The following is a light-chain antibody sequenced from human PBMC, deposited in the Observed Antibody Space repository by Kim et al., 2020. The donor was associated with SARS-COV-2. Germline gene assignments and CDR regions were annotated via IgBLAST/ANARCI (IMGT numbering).Light chain of an antibody. V-gene: IGKV3-11*01. CDR1: QSVSSY. Sequence: SLSPGERASLAGRASQSVSSYLGWYQQKPGQAPGLVIYDASNRATGIPARFSGSGSGTDFTLTISSLEPEDSAVYFCQQRSNSITFGQGTRLEIK. CDR2: DAS. CDR3: QQRSNSIT. J-gene: IGKJ5*01.